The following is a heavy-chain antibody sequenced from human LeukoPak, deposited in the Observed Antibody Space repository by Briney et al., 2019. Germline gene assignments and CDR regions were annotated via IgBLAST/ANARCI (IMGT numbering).Heavy chain of an antibody. CDR3: AKERNILTPFDY. CDR1: GFTFTNYS. Sequence: GGTLRLSCVASGFTFTNYSMNWVRQAPGKGLEWVSSISSSSSYIYYADSVKGRFTISRDNAKNSLYLQTNSLRAEDTAVYYCAKERNILTPFDYWGQGTPVTVSS. J-gene: IGHJ4*02. V-gene: IGHV3-21*04. D-gene: IGHD3-9*01. CDR2: ISSSSSYI.